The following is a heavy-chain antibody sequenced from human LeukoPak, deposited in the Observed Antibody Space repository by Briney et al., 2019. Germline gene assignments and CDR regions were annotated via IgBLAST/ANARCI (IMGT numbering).Heavy chain of an antibody. J-gene: IGHJ3*02. Sequence: SETLSLTCAVYGGSFSGYYWSWIRQPPGKGLEWIGRFYSSGNSNYNPSLKSRVTMSADTSKNQFSMELTSVTAADTAVYYCARERHIASDAFDIWGQGTLVTVSS. D-gene: IGHD2-21*01. CDR2: FYSSGNS. V-gene: IGHV4-59*10. CDR3: ARERHIASDAFDI. CDR1: GGSFSGYY.